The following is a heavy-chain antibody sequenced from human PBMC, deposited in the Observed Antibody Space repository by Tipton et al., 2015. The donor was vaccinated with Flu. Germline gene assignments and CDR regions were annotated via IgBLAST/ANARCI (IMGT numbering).Heavy chain of an antibody. Sequence: SLRLSCAASGFTFSSYSMNWVRQAPGKGLEWVSSISSSSSYIYYADSVKGRFTISRDNAKNSLYLQMNSLRAEDTAVYYCARPVSGYGAGVRYYFDYWGQGTLVTVSS. D-gene: IGHD5-12*01. J-gene: IGHJ4*02. CDR3: ARPVSGYGAGVRYYFDY. V-gene: IGHV3-21*01. CDR1: GFTFSSYS. CDR2: ISSSSSYI.